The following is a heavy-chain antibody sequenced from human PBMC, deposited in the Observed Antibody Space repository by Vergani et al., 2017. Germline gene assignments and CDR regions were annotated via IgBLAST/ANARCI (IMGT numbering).Heavy chain of an antibody. D-gene: IGHD2-2*01. J-gene: IGHJ3*02. CDR1: GGSFSGYY. CDR2: IYYSGST. V-gene: IGHV4-31*11. Sequence: QVQLQESGPGLVKPSETLSLTCAVYGGSFSGYYWSWIRQHPGKGLEWIGYIYYSGSTYYNPSLKSRVTISVDTSKNQFSLKLSSVTAADTAVYYCARASIVVVPAANAFDIWGQGTMVTVSS. CDR3: ARASIVVVPAANAFDI.